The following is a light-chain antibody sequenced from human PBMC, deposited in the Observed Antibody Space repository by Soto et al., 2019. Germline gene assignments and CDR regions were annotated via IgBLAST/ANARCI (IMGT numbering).Light chain of an antibody. Sequence: IQLTQSPCSLSAYVGDRVTITCRASQYISSYLNWYQQKPGKAPKLLIYAASSLQSGVPSRFSGSGSGTDFTLTISSLQPEEFATYSCQQTYSTPLTVGGGSKVDIK. CDR2: AAS. CDR1: QYISSY. CDR3: QQTYSTPLT. J-gene: IGKJ4*01. V-gene: IGKV1-39*01.